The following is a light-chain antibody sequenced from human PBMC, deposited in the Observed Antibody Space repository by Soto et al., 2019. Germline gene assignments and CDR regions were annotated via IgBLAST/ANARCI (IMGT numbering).Light chain of an antibody. CDR1: QSVSSN. CDR3: QQYNNWSPWT. V-gene: IGKV3-15*01. Sequence: EIVMTQSPATLSVSPGERATLSCRASQSVSSNLAWYQQKPGQAPRLLIYGASTRATGIPARFSGSGSGTDFTLTISSLQSKDFAVYYCQQYNNWSPWTFGQGTKVEIK. J-gene: IGKJ1*01. CDR2: GAS.